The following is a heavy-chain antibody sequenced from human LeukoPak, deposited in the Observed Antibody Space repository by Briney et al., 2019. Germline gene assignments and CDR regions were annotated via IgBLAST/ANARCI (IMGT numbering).Heavy chain of an antibody. V-gene: IGHV3-64D*06. CDR2: ISSNGGST. J-gene: IGHJ6*04. CDR1: GFTFSSYA. Sequence: GGSLRLSCSASGFTFSSYAMHWVRRAPGKGLEYVSAISSNGGSTYYADSVKGRFTISRDNSKNTLYLQMSSLRAEDTAVYYCVKDRGLVSAADAYYYYGMDVWGKGTTVTVSS. CDR3: VKDRGLVSAADAYYYYGMDV. D-gene: IGHD2-2*01.